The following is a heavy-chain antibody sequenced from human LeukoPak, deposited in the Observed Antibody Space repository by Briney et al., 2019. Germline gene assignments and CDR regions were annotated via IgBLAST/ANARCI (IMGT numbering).Heavy chain of an antibody. V-gene: IGHV3-21*01. CDR3: ARDLGRDCSSTSCQNSPFDY. J-gene: IGHJ4*02. D-gene: IGHD2-2*01. CDR1: GFSFSIYS. CDR2: ISSSSSYI. Sequence: GGSLRLSCAASGFSFSIYSMNWVRQAPGKGLEWVSSISSSSSYIYYADSVKGRFTISRDNAKNSLYLQMNSLRAEDTAVYYCARDLGRDCSSTSCQNSPFDYWGQGTLVTVSS.